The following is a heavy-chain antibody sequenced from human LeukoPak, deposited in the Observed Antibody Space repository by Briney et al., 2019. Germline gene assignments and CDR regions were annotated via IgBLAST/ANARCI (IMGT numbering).Heavy chain of an antibody. D-gene: IGHD2-15*01. Sequence: ASVKVSCKASGYTFTGYYMHWVRQAPGQVLERMGRINPNSGGTNYAQKFQGRVTMTRDTSISTAYMELSRLRSDDTAVYYCARGGCSGGSCYLYYFDYWGQGTLVTVSS. V-gene: IGHV1-2*06. CDR3: ARGGCSGGSCYLYYFDY. CDR2: INPNSGGT. J-gene: IGHJ4*02. CDR1: GYTFTGYY.